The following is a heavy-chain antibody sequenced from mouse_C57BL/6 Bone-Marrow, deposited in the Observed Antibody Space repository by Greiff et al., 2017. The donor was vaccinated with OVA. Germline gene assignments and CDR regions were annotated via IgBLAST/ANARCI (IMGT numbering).Heavy chain of an antibody. J-gene: IGHJ2*01. D-gene: IGHD2-10*02. V-gene: IGHV1-61*01. Sequence: VQLQQPGAELVRPGSSVKLSCKASGYTFTSYWMDWVKQRPGQGLEWIGNIYPSDSETHYNQKFKDKATLTVDKSSSTAYMQLSSLTSEDSAVYYCAVWGEDYFDYWGQGTTLTVSS. CDR3: AVWGEDYFDY. CDR1: GYTFTSYW. CDR2: IYPSDSET.